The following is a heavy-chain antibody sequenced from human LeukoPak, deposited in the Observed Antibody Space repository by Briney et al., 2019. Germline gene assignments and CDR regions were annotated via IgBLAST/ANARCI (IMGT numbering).Heavy chain of an antibody. V-gene: IGHV4-61*02. D-gene: IGHD1-26*01. Sequence: SETLSLTCTVSGGSISSGSYYWSWIRQPAGKGLEWIGRIYTSGSTNYNPSLKSRVTISVDTSKNQFSLKLSSVTAADTAVYYCAGEVRVKVGATHFDYWGQGTLVTVSS. CDR3: AGEVRVKVGATHFDY. J-gene: IGHJ4*02. CDR1: GGSISSGSYY. CDR2: IYTSGST.